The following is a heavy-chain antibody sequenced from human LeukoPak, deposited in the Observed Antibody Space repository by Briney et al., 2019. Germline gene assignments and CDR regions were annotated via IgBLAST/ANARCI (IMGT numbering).Heavy chain of an antibody. V-gene: IGHV3-23*01. D-gene: IGHD2-15*01. Sequence: GGSLRLSCAASGFTFSSYNMNWVRQAPGKGLEWVSTLSGSGSSTYYSDSVKGRFTISRDNSKNTLYLQMNSLRAEDTAVYYCANGPGLYCSGGSCDSYYWGQGTLVTVSS. CDR2: LSGSGSST. J-gene: IGHJ4*02. CDR3: ANGPGLYCSGGSCDSYY. CDR1: GFTFSSYN.